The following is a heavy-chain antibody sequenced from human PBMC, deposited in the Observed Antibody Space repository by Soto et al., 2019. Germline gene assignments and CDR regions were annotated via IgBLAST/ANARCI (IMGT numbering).Heavy chain of an antibody. J-gene: IGHJ4*02. Sequence: EEQLVESGGGLVQPGGSLKLSCAASGFSFSGSSVHWVRQASGKGLEWVGRIRSKANIYATTYAASVKGRFTISRDDSTNTAYLQMNSLQTEDSAIYYCTSRVSTPPFGYWGQGTLVTVSS. V-gene: IGHV3-73*02. CDR3: TSRVSTPPFGY. CDR2: IRSKANIYAT. D-gene: IGHD2-2*01. CDR1: GFSFSGSS.